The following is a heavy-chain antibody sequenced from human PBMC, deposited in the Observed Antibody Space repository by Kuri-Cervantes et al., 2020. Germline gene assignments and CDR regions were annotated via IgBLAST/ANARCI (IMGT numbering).Heavy chain of an antibody. D-gene: IGHD2-15*01. CDR1: GYSFTSYW. J-gene: IGHJ3*02. V-gene: IGHV5-51*01. Sequence: GGSLRLSCKGSGYSFTSYWIGWVRQMPGRGLEWMGIIYPGDSNTRYSPSFQGQVTVSADKSISTAYLQWSSLKASDTAMYYCARFFPPWGGAFDIWGQGTMVTVSS. CDR2: IYPGDSNT. CDR3: ARFFPPWGGAFDI.